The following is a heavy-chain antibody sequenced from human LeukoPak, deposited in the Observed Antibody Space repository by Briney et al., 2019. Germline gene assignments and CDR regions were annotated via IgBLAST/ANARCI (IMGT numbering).Heavy chain of an antibody. CDR1: GGSISSGSYY. D-gene: IGHD3-22*01. J-gene: IGHJ5*02. CDR3: ARVIGYYDSSGYYYPPGSWFDP. CDR2: IYTSGST. Sequence: PSETLSLTCTVSGGSISSGSYYWSWIRQPAGKGLEWIGRIYTSGSTNYNPSLKSRVTISVDTSKNQFSLKLSSVTAADTAVYYCARVIGYYDSSGYYYPPGSWFDPWGQGTLVTVSS. V-gene: IGHV4-61*02.